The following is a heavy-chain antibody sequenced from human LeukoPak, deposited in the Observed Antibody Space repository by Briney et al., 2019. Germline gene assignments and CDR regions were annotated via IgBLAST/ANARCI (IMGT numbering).Heavy chain of an antibody. D-gene: IGHD3-22*01. CDR2: IYWNDDK. CDR1: GFSLNTSGVG. J-gene: IGHJ5*02. V-gene: IGHV2-5*01. CDR3: AHRRDSSGYQYRYWFAP. Sequence: SGPTLVKPTQTLTLTCAFSGFSLNTSGVGVGWIRQPPGKALEWLALIYWNDDKRYSPSLKSRLTITKDTSKNQVVLTMTNVDPVDTATYYCAHRRDSSGYQYRYWFAPWGQGTLVTVSS.